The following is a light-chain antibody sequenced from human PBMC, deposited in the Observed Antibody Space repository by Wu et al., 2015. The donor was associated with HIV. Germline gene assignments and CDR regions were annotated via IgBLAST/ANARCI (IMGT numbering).Light chain of an antibody. CDR3: QQYNNWPFT. J-gene: IGKJ3*01. CDR1: QSVRSN. CDR2: GAS. V-gene: IGKV3-15*01. Sequence: EILMTQSPATLSVSPGERATLSCRASQSVRSNLAWYQQKPGQAPRLLIYGASTRATAIPARFSGSGSGTEFTLTISSMQSEDFAVYYCQQYNNWPFTFGPGTKVDIK.